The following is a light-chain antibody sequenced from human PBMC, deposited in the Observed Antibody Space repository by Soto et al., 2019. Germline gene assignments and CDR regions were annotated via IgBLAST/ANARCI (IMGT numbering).Light chain of an antibody. Sequence: QSVLTQPPSTSGTPGQRVTISCSGSRSNIGSNTVTWYQQLPGTAPKLLIYSNNQRPSGVPDRFSGSKSGTSASLAISGPQSEDEADYYCAAWDDSLNGSYVFGTGTRSPS. J-gene: IGLJ1*01. V-gene: IGLV1-44*01. CDR3: AAWDDSLNGSYV. CDR1: RSNIGSNT. CDR2: SNN.